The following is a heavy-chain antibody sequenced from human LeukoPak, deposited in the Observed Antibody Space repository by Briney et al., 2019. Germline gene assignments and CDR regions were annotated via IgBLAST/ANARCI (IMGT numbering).Heavy chain of an antibody. CDR3: ARHGPPAYCGGDCYSGAFDI. CDR1: GYSISSGYY. D-gene: IGHD2-21*02. CDR2: ISHSGTT. J-gene: IGHJ3*02. Sequence: SETLSLTCSVSGYSISSGYYWGWIRQPPGKGLEWIGSISHSGTTNYNPSLRSRVTISVDTSQNQFSLRLSSVTAADTAVYYCARHGPPAYCGGDCYSGAFDIWGQGTMVTVSS. V-gene: IGHV4-38-2*02.